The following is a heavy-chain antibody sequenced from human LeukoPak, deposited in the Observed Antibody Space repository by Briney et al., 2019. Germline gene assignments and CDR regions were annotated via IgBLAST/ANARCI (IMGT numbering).Heavy chain of an antibody. CDR2: ISYDGSNK. J-gene: IGHJ4*02. Sequence: GGSLRLSCAASGFTFSSYAMHWVRQAPGKGLEWVAVISYDGSNKYYAYSVKGRFTISRDNSKNTLYLLMNSLRAEDTAVYYCAREAGHYGSGSYFAFDYWGQGTLVTVSS. D-gene: IGHD3-10*01. CDR3: AREAGHYGSGSYFAFDY. CDR1: GFTFSSYA. V-gene: IGHV3-30*01.